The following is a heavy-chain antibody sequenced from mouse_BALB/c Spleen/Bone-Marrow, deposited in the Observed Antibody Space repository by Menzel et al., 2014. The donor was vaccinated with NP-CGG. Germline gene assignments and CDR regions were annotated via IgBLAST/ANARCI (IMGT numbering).Heavy chain of an antibody. D-gene: IGHD1-1*01. CDR3: ARSGSSSGYFDY. CDR1: GFTFSSFG. CDR2: ISSGSSTV. J-gene: IGHJ2*01. V-gene: IGHV5-17*02. Sequence: DVQLVESGGGLAQPGGSRKLSCAASGFTFSSFGMHWVRQAPEKGLEWVAYISSGSSTVYYADKVMGRFTISRDNPKNTLFLQMTSLRSEDTAMYYCARSGSSSGYFDYWGQGTTLTVSS.